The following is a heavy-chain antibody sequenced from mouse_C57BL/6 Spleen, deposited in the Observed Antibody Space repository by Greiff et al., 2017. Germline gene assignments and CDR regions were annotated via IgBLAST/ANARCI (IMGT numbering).Heavy chain of an antibody. V-gene: IGHV1-42*01. Sequence: EVQLQQSGPELVKPGASVKISCKASGYSFTGYYMNWVKQSPEKSLEWIGEINPSTGGTTYNQKFKAKATLTVAKSSSTAYMQLKSLTSEESAVYYCARGELREYYFDYWGQGTTRTVSS. CDR3: ARGELREYYFDY. CDR1: GYSFTGYY. D-gene: IGHD1-1*01. J-gene: IGHJ2*01. CDR2: INPSTGGT.